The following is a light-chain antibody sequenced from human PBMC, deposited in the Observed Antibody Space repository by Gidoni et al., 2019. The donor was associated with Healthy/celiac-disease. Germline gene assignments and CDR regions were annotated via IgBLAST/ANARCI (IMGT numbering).Light chain of an antibody. CDR3: QHRSNWPIT. V-gene: IGKV3-11*01. Sequence: EIVLTQSPATLSLSPGERATLSCRASQSVSSYLAWYQQKPGQAPRLLIYDASNRATGIPARFSGSGSGTDFTLTISSLEPEDFALYYCQHRSNWPITFXQXTRLEIK. CDR1: QSVSSY. CDR2: DAS. J-gene: IGKJ5*01.